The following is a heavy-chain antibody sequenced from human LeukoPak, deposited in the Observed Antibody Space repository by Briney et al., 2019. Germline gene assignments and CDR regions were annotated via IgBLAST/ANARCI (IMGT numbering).Heavy chain of an antibody. Sequence: GGSLRLSCAASGFTFSSYAMSWVRQAPGKGLEWVSAISGSGGSTYYADSVKGRFTISRDNSRNTLYLQMNSLRAEDTAVYYCAKVPAPPHYYDSSGYNYWGQGTLVTVSS. CDR2: ISGSGGST. CDR1: GFTFSSYA. CDR3: AKVPAPPHYYDSSGYNY. D-gene: IGHD3-22*01. J-gene: IGHJ4*02. V-gene: IGHV3-23*01.